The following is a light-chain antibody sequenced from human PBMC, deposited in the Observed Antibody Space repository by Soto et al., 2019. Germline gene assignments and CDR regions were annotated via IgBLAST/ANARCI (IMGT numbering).Light chain of an antibody. Sequence: QPVLTQPSSVSGTPGQGVTISCSGSISNIGNNYVYWFQQLPGTAPKVLTNRNDQRPSGVPDRFSGSKSGTSASLAISGLRSEDEADYYCAAWDDTVRSYVFGTGTKVTVL. J-gene: IGLJ1*01. V-gene: IGLV1-47*01. CDR2: RND. CDR3: AAWDDTVRSYV. CDR1: ISNIGNNY.